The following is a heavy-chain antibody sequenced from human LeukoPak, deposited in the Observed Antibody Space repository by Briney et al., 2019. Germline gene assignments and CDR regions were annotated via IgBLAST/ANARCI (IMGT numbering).Heavy chain of an antibody. CDR2: IYYSGST. CDR1: GGSISSGDYY. Sequence: SETLSLTCTVSGGSISSGDYYWSWIRQPPGKGLEWIGYIYYSGSTYYNPSLKSRVTTSVDTSKNQFSLKLSSVTAADTAVYYCARETVATMYNWFDPWGQGTLVTVSS. V-gene: IGHV4-30-4*02. D-gene: IGHD5-12*01. CDR3: ARETVATMYNWFDP. J-gene: IGHJ5*02.